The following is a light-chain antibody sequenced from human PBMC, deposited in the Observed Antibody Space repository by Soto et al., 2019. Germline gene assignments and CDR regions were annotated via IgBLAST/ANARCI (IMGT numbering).Light chain of an antibody. CDR2: KVS. CDR3: MQGTRWYT. CDR1: QSLVYSDGNTS. V-gene: IGKV2-30*01. J-gene: IGKJ2*01. Sequence: DVVMSQSPLSLPVTLGQPASISCRSSQSLVYSDGNTSLIWFQQRPGQSPRRLIYKVSKRESGVPDRFSGSGSGTDFTLKISRVEAEDVGVYYCMQGTRWYTFGQGTKLEIK.